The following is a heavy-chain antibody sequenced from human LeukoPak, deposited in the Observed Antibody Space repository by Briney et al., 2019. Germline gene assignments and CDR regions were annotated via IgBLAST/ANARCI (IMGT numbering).Heavy chain of an antibody. V-gene: IGHV3-30*04. CDR2: ISYDGSNK. D-gene: IGHD1-26*01. CDR1: GFTFSSYA. J-gene: IGHJ6*02. CDR3: ARGGAHGMDV. Sequence: GRSLRLSCAASGFTFSSYAMHWVRQAPGKGLEWVAVISYDGSNKYYADSVKGRFTISRDNSKNTLYLQMNSLRAEDTAVYYCARGGAHGMDVWGQGTTVTVSS.